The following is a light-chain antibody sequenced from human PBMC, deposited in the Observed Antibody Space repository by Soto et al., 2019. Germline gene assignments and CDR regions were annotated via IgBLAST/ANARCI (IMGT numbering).Light chain of an antibody. J-gene: IGKJ4*01. CDR1: QSVSSY. CDR2: DAS. V-gene: IGKV3-20*01. Sequence: ENAVSHSLATLSLSPGERATLSCRASQSVSSYLAWYQQKPGQAPRLLIYDASNRATGIPDRFSGSGSETDFTLTISRLEPEDFAVYYCQQYGSSLTFGGGTKVDIK. CDR3: QQYGSSLT.